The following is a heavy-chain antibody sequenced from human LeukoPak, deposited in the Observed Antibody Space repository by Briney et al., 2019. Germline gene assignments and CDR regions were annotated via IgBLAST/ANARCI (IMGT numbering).Heavy chain of an antibody. D-gene: IGHD3-3*01. V-gene: IGHV3-11*04. CDR3: ARSARLMKGVVEVTALDD. Sequence: GGSLRLSCAASGFTFSDYYMSWIRQAPGKGLEWVSYISSSGSTIYYADSVKGRFTIARDNAKNSVYLEMNSLRADDTAVYYCARSARLMKGVVEVTALDDWGQGTLVTVSS. CDR1: GFTFSDYY. J-gene: IGHJ4*02. CDR2: ISSSGSTI.